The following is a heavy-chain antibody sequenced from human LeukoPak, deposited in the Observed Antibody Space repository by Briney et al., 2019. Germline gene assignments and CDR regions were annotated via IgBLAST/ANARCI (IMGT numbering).Heavy chain of an antibody. J-gene: IGHJ4*02. CDR1: GESFSGYY. Sequence: SETLFLTCGVYGESFSGYYWSWIRQPPGKGLEWIGEINHSGSTNYKSSLKSRVAISLDTSKNQFSLKLTSVTAADTAVYYCAGGTYYGGPDYWGQGTLVTVSS. CDR3: AGGTYYGGPDY. CDR2: INHSGST. V-gene: IGHV4-34*01. D-gene: IGHD4-23*01.